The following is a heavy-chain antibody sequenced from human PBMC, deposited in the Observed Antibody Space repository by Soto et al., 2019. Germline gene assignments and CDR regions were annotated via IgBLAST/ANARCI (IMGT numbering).Heavy chain of an antibody. CDR1: ESTVSRDW. CDR2: INQDGSEK. D-gene: IGHD1-26*01. V-gene: IGHV3-7*04. Sequence: EVHLVESGGGLVQTGGSLRLSCAIFESTVSRDWINWVRQAPGKGLEWVAHINQDGSEKYYVDSVKGRFTISRDNAKKSLYLQMNSLSPADTAMYYCSGGVGDAFWGQGTLVTVSS. CDR3: SGGVGDAF. J-gene: IGHJ4*02.